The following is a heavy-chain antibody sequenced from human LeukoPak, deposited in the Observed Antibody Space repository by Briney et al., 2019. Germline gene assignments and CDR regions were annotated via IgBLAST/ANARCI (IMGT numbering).Heavy chain of an antibody. CDR1: GYSISSGYY. J-gene: IGHJ4*02. Sequence: AETLSLTCTVSGYSISSGYYWGWIRLPPGKGLEWIGSIYHSGSTYYNPSLKSRVTISVDTSKNQFSLKLSSVTAADTAVYYCAIVVVELFDYWGQGTLVTVSS. V-gene: IGHV4-38-2*02. CDR2: IYHSGST. CDR3: AIVVVELFDY. D-gene: IGHD2-15*01.